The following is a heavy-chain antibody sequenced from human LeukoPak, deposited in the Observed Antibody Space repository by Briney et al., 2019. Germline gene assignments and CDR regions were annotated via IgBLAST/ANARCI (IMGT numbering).Heavy chain of an antibody. D-gene: IGHD2-2*01. CDR2: INGSGGST. J-gene: IGHJ3*02. Sequence: GGSLRLSCAASGFTFSSYAMSWVRQAPGKGLEWVSDINGSGGSTYYADSVKGRFTIARDDPENTLFLQMNSLRAEDTAVYYCAKVEGGYCSSTSCPGAFDIWGQGTMVTVSS. CDR3: AKVEGGYCSSTSCPGAFDI. CDR1: GFTFSSYA. V-gene: IGHV3-23*01.